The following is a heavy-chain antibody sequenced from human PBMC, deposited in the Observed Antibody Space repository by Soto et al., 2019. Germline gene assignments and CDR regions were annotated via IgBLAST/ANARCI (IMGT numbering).Heavy chain of an antibody. V-gene: IGHV3-23*01. CDR2: FRSSGDGGTT. CDR1: GFTFSSYS. Sequence: GGSLRLSCAASGFTFSSYSMSWVRQAPGKGLEWVSGFRSSGDGGTTYYADSAKGRFTISRDNSKTTLFLQMNSLRAEDTAIYYCAKKVNSGPGSQYFDYWGQGTLVTVSS. D-gene: IGHD3-10*01. CDR3: AKKVNSGPGSQYFDY. J-gene: IGHJ4*01.